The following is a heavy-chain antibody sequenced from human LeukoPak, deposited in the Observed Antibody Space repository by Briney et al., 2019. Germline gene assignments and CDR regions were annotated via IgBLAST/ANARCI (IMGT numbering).Heavy chain of an antibody. Sequence: SETLSLTCTVSGGSISSGDYAWSWIRQHPGKGPEWIGYIYYSGTRHYNPSLQSRVTLSIDTSKNQFSLKVTSVTAADTAVYFCARDNTLTSSPDAFDFWGQGTLVTVSS. CDR3: ARDNTLTSSPDAFDF. D-gene: IGHD6-6*01. J-gene: IGHJ3*01. CDR1: GGSISSGDYA. V-gene: IGHV4-31*03. CDR2: IYYSGTR.